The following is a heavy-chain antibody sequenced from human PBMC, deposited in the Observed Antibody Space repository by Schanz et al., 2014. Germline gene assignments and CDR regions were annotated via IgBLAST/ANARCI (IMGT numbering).Heavy chain of an antibody. CDR1: GDSISSTSYY. CDR2: IYYSGST. CDR3: ARLWGGWRIPDY. V-gene: IGHV4-39*01. J-gene: IGHJ4*02. Sequence: QLQMQESGPGLVKPSETLSLTCSVSGDSISSTSYYWGWIRQPPGKGLEWIGSIYYSGSTYYNASLKSRFTIPVDTSKNQFSLNLTSVTAADSAVYYCARLWGGWRIPDYWGQGTLVTVSS. D-gene: IGHD6-19*01.